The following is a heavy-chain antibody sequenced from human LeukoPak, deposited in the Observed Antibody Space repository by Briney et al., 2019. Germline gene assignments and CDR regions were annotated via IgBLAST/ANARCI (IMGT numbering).Heavy chain of an antibody. CDR1: GFTFSSYW. D-gene: IGHD2-21*02. CDR2: IKQDGSEK. J-gene: IGHJ4*02. V-gene: IGHV3-7*01. CDR3: ARAFCVGDCFVLHIYFDS. Sequence: GGSLRLSCAASGFTFSSYWMSWVRQPPGKGLEWVAIIKQDGSEKYYVDSVKGRFTISRDNAKNSLYLQMNSLRAEDTAVYYCARAFCVGDCFVLHIYFDSWGLGTLVTVSS.